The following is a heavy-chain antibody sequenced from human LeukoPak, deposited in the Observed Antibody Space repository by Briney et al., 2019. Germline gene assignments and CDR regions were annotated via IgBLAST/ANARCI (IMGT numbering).Heavy chain of an antibody. D-gene: IGHD2-15*01. Sequence: PGGSLRLSCAASGFTFSSNAMHWVRQAPGKGLEYVSAISSNGGSTYYANSVKGRFTISRDNSKNTLYLQMGSLRAEDMAVYYCARDSIDVVVVADTKWVNWFDPWGQGTLVTASS. CDR2: ISSNGGST. CDR3: ARDSIDVVVVADTKWVNWFDP. V-gene: IGHV3-64*01. CDR1: GFTFSSNA. J-gene: IGHJ5*02.